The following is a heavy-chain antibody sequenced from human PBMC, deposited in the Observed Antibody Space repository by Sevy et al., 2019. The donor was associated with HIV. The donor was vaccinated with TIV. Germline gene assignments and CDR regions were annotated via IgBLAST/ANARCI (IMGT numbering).Heavy chain of an antibody. CDR2: ISYDGSNK. CDR1: GFTFSSYG. D-gene: IGHD6-13*01. J-gene: IGHJ4*02. CDR3: AKVGGRGSWYYFDY. Sequence: GGSLTLSCAASGFTFSSYGMHWVRQAPGKGLEWVAVISYDGSNKYYADSVKGRFTISRDNSKNTLYLQMNSLRAEDTAVYYCAKVGGRGSWYYFDYWGQGTLVTVSS. V-gene: IGHV3-30*18.